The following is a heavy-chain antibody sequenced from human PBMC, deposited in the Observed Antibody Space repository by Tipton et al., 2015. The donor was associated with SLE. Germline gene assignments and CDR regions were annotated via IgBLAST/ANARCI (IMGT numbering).Heavy chain of an antibody. J-gene: IGHJ3*02. CDR3: ARDWDDVGAFDI. CDR2: IRYDGSDK. CDR1: GFTFSSYG. D-gene: IGHD1-1*01. V-gene: IGHV3-30*02. Sequence: GSLRLSCAASGFTFSSYGMHWVRQAPGKGLEWVAFIRYDGSDKYYADSVKGRFTISRDNSKNTLYLQMNSLRAEDTAVYYCARDWDDVGAFDIWGQGTMVTVSS.